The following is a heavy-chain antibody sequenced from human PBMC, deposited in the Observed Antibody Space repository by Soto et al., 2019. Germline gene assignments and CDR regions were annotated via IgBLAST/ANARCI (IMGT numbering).Heavy chain of an antibody. CDR2: ISSSSSTI. Sequence: PGGSLRLSCAASGFTFSSYSMNWVRQAPGKGLEWVSYISSSSSTIYYADSVKGRFTISRDNAKNSLYLQMNSLRAEDTAVYYCARDGWIISEPLYYFDYWGQGTLVTVSS. CDR3: ARDGWIISEPLYYFDY. J-gene: IGHJ4*02. V-gene: IGHV3-48*04. CDR1: GFTFSSYS. D-gene: IGHD3-10*01.